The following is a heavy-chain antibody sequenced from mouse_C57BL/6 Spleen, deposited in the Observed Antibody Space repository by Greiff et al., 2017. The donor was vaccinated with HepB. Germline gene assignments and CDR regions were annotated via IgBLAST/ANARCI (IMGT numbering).Heavy chain of an antibody. CDR3: ARNYDYGNGFAY. CDR1: GYTFTSYT. CDR2: INPSSGYT. D-gene: IGHD2-4*01. Sequence: QVQLQQSGAELARPGASVKMSCKASGYTFTSYTMHWVKQRPGQGLEWIGYINPSSGYTKYNQKFKDKATLTADKSSSTAYMQLSSLTSEDSAVYYCARNYDYGNGFAYWGQGTLVTVSA. J-gene: IGHJ3*01. V-gene: IGHV1-4*01.